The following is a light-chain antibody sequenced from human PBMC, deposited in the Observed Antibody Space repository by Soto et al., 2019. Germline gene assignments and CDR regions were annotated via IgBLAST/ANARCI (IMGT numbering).Light chain of an antibody. J-gene: IGKJ1*01. CDR3: QRYNSYSWT. CDR1: QSINSW. V-gene: IGKV1-5*03. CDR2: KAS. Sequence: DIQMTKSPSTLSASVGERVTMTCRASQSINSWLAWYQQKPVKAPKLLIYKASGLESGVPSRFSGSGSGTDFTFTISSLQPDDFATYYCQRYNSYSWTFGQGANV.